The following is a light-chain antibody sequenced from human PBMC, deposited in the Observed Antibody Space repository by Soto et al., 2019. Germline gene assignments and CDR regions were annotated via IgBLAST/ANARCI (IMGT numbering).Light chain of an antibody. CDR2: GAS. Sequence: DIVLTQSPATLSVSPGEIATLSCSASQSVSSSYLAWYQQKPGQAPRLLIYGASSRAAGIPDRFSGSGSGTDFTLTISRLEPEDFAVYYCQQYGSSSITFGQGTRLEIK. CDR1: QSVSSSY. CDR3: QQYGSSSIT. J-gene: IGKJ5*01. V-gene: IGKV3-20*01.